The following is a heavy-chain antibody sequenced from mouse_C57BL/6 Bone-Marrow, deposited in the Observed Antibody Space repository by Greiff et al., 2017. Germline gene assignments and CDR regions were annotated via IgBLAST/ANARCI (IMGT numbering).Heavy chain of an antibody. CDR2: ISGGGGNT. D-gene: IGHD2-5*01. CDR1: GFTFSSYT. CDR3: ARQTYSNPDY. Sequence: DVKLVESGGGLVKPGGSLKLSCAASGFTFSSYTMSWVRQTPEKRLEWVATISGGGGNTYYPDSVKGRFTISRDNAKNTLYLQMSSLRSEDTALYYCARQTYSNPDYWGQGTTLTVSS. J-gene: IGHJ2*01. V-gene: IGHV5-9*01.